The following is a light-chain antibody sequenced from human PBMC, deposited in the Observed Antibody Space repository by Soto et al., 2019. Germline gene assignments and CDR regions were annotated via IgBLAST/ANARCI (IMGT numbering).Light chain of an antibody. CDR3: QQYGNSPIT. V-gene: IGKV3-20*01. CDR2: GTS. CDR1: ERIYSAY. J-gene: IGKJ5*01. Sequence: EIVLTQSPGTLSLSLGERATLSCRASERIYSAYLGWYHQKPGQAPRLLIYGTSSRATGIPDRFSGSGSGTDFTLTISRLEPEDFAVYYCQQYGNSPITFGQGTRLEIK.